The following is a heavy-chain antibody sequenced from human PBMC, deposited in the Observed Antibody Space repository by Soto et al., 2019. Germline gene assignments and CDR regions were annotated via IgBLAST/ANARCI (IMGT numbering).Heavy chain of an antibody. V-gene: IGHV3-21*01. D-gene: IGHD2-21*01. CDR1: GFTFSTSA. Sequence: LRLSCAASGFTFSTSAMSRVRQAPGKGLEWVSSISSSSSYIYYADSVKGRFTISRDNAKNSLYLQMNSLRAEDTAVYYCARDDFSYVENYYYYGMDVWGQGTTVTVSS. CDR3: ARDDFSYVENYYYYGMDV. J-gene: IGHJ6*02. CDR2: ISSSSSYI.